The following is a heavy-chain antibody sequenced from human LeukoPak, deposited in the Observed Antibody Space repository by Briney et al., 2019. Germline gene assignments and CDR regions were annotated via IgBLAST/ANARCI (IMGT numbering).Heavy chain of an antibody. CDR3: ARDMVGLAADGNWFDP. Sequence: ASVKVSCKASGYTFSSYGISWVRQAPGQGLEWMGWITTYNSKTKYAEKVQGRVTMTTDTSTTTAYMELRTLRSDDTAVYYCARDMVGLAADGNWFDPWGQGNLITVSS. J-gene: IGHJ5*02. V-gene: IGHV1-18*01. D-gene: IGHD6-13*01. CDR1: GYTFSSYG. CDR2: ITTYNSKT.